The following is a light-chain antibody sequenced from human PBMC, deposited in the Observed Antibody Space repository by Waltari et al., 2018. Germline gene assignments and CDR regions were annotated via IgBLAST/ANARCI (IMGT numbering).Light chain of an antibody. CDR1: KLGNKF. CDR3: QAWDSSAVV. Sequence: SYELTQPPSLSVSPGQTASITCSGDKLGNKFASWYRQKPGQSPVVVIYRDKKRPSGVPVRISGSNSGNTATLTISETQAMDEADYYCQAWDSSAVVFGGGTKLTVL. CDR2: RDK. J-gene: IGLJ2*01. V-gene: IGLV3-1*01.